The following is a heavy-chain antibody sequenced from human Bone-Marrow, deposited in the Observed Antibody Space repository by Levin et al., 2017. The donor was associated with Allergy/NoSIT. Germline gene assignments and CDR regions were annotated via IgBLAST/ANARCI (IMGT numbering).Heavy chain of an antibody. CDR1: GFTFSSYG. CDR3: ARDVQHGGNWGDY. Sequence: GGSLRLSCAASGFTFSSYGMHWVRQAPGKGLEWVAVIWYDGSNKYYADSVKGRFTISRDNSKNTLYLQMNSLRAEDTAVYYCARDVQHGGNWGDYWGQRTLVTVSS. CDR2: IWYDGSNK. D-gene: IGHD7-27*01. J-gene: IGHJ4*02. V-gene: IGHV3-33*01.